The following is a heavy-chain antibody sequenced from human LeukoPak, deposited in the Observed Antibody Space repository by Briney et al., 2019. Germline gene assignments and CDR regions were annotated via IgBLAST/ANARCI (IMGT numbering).Heavy chain of an antibody. CDR1: GFTFSSYW. CDR3: ARGYPYDAFGI. Sequence: GGSLRLSCAASGFTFSSYWMHWVRQAPGKGLVWVSRINSDGSSTSYADSVKGRFTISRDNAKNTLYLQMNSLRAEDTAVYYCARGYPYDAFGIWGQGTMVTVSS. J-gene: IGHJ3*02. CDR2: INSDGSST. D-gene: IGHD1-1*01. V-gene: IGHV3-74*01.